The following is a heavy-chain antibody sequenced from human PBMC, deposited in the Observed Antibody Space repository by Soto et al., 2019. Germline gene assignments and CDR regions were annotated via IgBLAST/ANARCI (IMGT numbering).Heavy chain of an antibody. V-gene: IGHV2-5*02. J-gene: IGHJ4*02. CDR3: AHRRVGRELDY. CDR1: GFSLSTTGVG. D-gene: IGHD3-3*01. CDR2: IYWDDDK. Sequence: QITLKESGPTLVKPTQTLTLTCTFSGFSLSTTGVGVGWIRQPPGKALEWLALIYWDDDKRYSPSLKSRLTLTKVTSKNQVVLTMTNVDPVDTGTYFCAHRRVGRELDYWGQGTLVTVSS.